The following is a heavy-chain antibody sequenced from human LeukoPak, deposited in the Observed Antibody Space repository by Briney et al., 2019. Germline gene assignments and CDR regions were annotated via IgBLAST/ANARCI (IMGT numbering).Heavy chain of an antibody. CDR1: GFTFSSYA. Sequence: PGGSLRLSCAASGFTFSSYAMSWVRQAPGKGLEWVSAISGSGGSTYYADSVKGRFTISRDNSKSTLYLQMNSLRAEDTAVYYCAKDLKAAAGTDYYYYMDVWGKGTTVTVSS. D-gene: IGHD6-13*01. V-gene: IGHV3-23*01. J-gene: IGHJ6*03. CDR2: ISGSGGST. CDR3: AKDLKAAAGTDYYYYMDV.